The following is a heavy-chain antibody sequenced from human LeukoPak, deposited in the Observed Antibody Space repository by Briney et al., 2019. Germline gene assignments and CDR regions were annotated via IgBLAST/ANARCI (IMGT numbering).Heavy chain of an antibody. CDR3: ARASGYDLYYYYYGMDV. V-gene: IGHV4-38-2*01. Sequence: PSETLSLTCAVSGYSISSGYYWGWIRQPPGKGLEWIGSIYHSGSTYYNPSLKSRVTISVDTSKNQFSLKLSSVTAADTAAYYCARASGYDLYYYYYGMDVWGKGTTVTVSS. CDR1: GYSISSGYY. J-gene: IGHJ6*04. D-gene: IGHD5-12*01. CDR2: IYHSGST.